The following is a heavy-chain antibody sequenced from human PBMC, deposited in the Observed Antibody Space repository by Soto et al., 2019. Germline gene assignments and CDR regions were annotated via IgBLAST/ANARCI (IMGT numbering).Heavy chain of an antibody. CDR3: ARRDCFSSSCYFKY. CDR1: GYTFTSYY. D-gene: IGHD2-2*01. Sequence: QVSLVQSGAEVKKRGASVRVSCKASGYTFTSYYVHWVRQALGQGLEWMGIINPSGATTTYAQNFQGRVAMTRDTSTSTVYMELSSLRSEDTAVYYCARRDCFSSSCYFKYWGQGTLVTVSS. J-gene: IGHJ4*02. CDR2: INPSGATT. V-gene: IGHV1-46*01.